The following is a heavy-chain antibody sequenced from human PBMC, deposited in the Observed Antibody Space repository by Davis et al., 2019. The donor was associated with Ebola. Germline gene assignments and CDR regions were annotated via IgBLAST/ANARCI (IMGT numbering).Heavy chain of an antibody. Sequence: MPSETLSLTCTVSSGSISSSSYYWSWIRQPPGKGLEWIGEINHSGSTNYNPSLKSRVTISVDTSKNQFSLKLSSVTAADTAVYYCARGHRVRFGELLFPRWYFDYWGQGTLVTVSS. J-gene: IGHJ4*02. D-gene: IGHD3-10*01. CDR2: INHSGST. CDR1: SGSISSSSYY. V-gene: IGHV4-39*07. CDR3: ARGHRVRFGELLFPRWYFDY.